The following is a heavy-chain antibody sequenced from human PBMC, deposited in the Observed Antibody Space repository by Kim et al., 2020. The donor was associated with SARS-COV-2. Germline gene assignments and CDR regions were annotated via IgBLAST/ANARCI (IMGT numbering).Heavy chain of an antibody. D-gene: IGHD5-12*01. J-gene: IGHJ2*01. Sequence: SETLSLTCTVSGGSISSGGYYWSWIRQHPGKGLEWFGYIYYSGSTYYNPSLKSRVTISVDTSMHQFSLQLSSVPAAATTVSYCASELRGYDLRRSSGWY. CDR1: GGSISSGGYY. V-gene: IGHV4-31*03. CDR2: IYYSGST. CDR3: ASELRGYDLRRSSGWY.